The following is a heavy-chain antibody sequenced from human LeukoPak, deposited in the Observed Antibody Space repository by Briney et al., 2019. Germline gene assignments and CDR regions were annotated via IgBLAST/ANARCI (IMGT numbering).Heavy chain of an antibody. CDR1: GGSIISYY. CDR2: IYTSGST. CDR3: ASQDSYGYAFGY. Sequence: SSETLSLTCTVSGGSIISYYWSWIRQPAGKGLEWIGRIYTSGSTNYNPSLKSRVTMSVDTSKNQFSLKLSSATAADTAVYYCASQDSYGYAFGYWGQGTLVTVSS. V-gene: IGHV4-4*07. D-gene: IGHD5-18*01. J-gene: IGHJ4*02.